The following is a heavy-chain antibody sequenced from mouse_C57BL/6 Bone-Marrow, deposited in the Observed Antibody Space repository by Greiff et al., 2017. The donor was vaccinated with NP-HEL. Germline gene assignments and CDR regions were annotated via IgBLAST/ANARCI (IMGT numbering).Heavy chain of an antibody. CDR3: ARDDYYDYDEFAY. CDR1: GFTFSSYA. V-gene: IGHV5-4*01. J-gene: IGHJ3*01. Sequence: EVQGVESGGGLVKPGGSLKLSCAASGFTFSSYAMSWVRQTPEKRLEWVATISDGGSYTYYPDNVKGRFTISRDTAKNNLYLQMSHLKSEDTAMYYCARDDYYDYDEFAYWGQGTLVTVSA. D-gene: IGHD2-4*01. CDR2: ISDGGSYT.